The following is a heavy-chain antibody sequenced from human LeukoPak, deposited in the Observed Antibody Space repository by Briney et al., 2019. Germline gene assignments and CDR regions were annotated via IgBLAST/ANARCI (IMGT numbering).Heavy chain of an antibody. CDR2: IWYDGSNK. J-gene: IGHJ4*02. CDR1: GFTFSSYG. CDR3: AREVGANYPLDY. D-gene: IGHD1-26*01. V-gene: IGHV3-33*01. Sequence: PGGSLRLSCAASGFTFSSYGMHWVRQAPGKGLEWVAVIWYDGSNKYYADSVKGRFTISRDNSKNTLYLQMNSLRDEDTAVYYCAREVGANYPLDYWGQGTLVTVSS.